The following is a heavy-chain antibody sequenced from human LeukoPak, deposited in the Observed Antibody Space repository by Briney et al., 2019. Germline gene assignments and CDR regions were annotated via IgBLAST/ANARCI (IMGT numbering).Heavy chain of an antibody. D-gene: IGHD3-3*01. Sequence: SVKVSCKASGYTFTSYDINWVRQATGQGLEWMGGIIPIFGTANYAQKFQGRVTITADESTSTAYMELSSLRSEDTAVYCCARDGKNVLRFLEGYYYYYMDVWGKGTTVTVSS. CDR3: ARDGKNVLRFLEGYYYYYMDV. CDR2: IIPIFGTA. V-gene: IGHV1-69*13. CDR1: GYTFTSYD. J-gene: IGHJ6*03.